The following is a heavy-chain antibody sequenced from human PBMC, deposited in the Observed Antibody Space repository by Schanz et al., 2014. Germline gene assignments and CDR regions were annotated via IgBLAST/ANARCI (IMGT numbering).Heavy chain of an antibody. CDR3: AKVRYSSGWRGDYFDE. CDR1: GFTFSPYW. D-gene: IGHD6-25*01. Sequence: EVQLVESGGGLVQPGGSLRLSCGSSGFTFSPYWMHWVRQAPGKGLVWVSRINGDGSNTYYADSVKGRFTISRDNSKNTLYLQMNSLRAEDTAVYYCAKVRYSSGWRGDYFDEWGQGTLVTVSS. J-gene: IGHJ4*02. CDR2: INGDGSNT. V-gene: IGHV3-74*02.